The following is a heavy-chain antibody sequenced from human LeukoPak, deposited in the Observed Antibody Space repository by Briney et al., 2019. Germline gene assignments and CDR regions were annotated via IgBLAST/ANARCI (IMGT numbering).Heavy chain of an antibody. CDR3: APYYTVTTGY. CDR2: IWYDGSNK. J-gene: IGHJ4*02. D-gene: IGHD4-17*01. Sequence: GGSLRLSCAASGFTFSSYGMHWVRQAPGKGLEWVAVIWYDGSNKYYADSVKGRFTISRDNTKNTLYLQMNNLRAEDTAVYYCAPYYTVTTGYWGQGTLVTVSS. V-gene: IGHV3-33*03. CDR1: GFTFSSYG.